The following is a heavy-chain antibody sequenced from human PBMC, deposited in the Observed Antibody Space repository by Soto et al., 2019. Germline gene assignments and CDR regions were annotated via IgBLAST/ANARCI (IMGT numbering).Heavy chain of an antibody. J-gene: IGHJ6*02. CDR2: ISYDGYLK. CDR3: AKDFKVSGSHYGTLNYYYGMDV. V-gene: IGHV3-30*18. D-gene: IGHD3-10*01. Sequence: VGSLRLSCAASGFTFSTYGMQWVRQAPGKGLEWVAVISYDGYLKYYVDAVKGRFTVARDNSKNTLFLEMNSLRVEDTAVYFCAKDFKVSGSHYGTLNYYYGMDVWGQGTTVTASS. CDR1: GFTFSTYG.